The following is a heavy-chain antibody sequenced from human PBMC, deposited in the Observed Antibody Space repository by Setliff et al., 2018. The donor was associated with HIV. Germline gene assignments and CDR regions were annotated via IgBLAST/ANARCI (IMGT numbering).Heavy chain of an antibody. CDR3: ARDALPYYYGSGTDSFDI. V-gene: IGHV1-3*01. J-gene: IGHJ3*02. Sequence: ASVMVSCKASGYTFTSYAINWVRRAPGQSLEWMAWINGGNGDTKYSQKFQGRVTVTGDTSAITAYMELSDLRSEDTAVYYCARDALPYYYGSGTDSFDIWGQGTMVTVSS. CDR2: INGGNGDT. D-gene: IGHD3-10*01. CDR1: GYTFTSYA.